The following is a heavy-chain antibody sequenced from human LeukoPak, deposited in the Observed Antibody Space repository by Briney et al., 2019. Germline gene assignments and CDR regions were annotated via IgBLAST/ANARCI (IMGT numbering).Heavy chain of an antibody. J-gene: IGHJ6*02. Sequence: GGSLRLSCAASGFTFSTYWMHWVRQVPGKGLVWVSRINTDGNSTTYADSVKGRFTVSRDNAKNSLYLQMNSLRAEDTAVYYCARAGYGDYEENNYYGMDVWGQGTTVTVSS. D-gene: IGHD4-17*01. V-gene: IGHV3-74*01. CDR1: GFTFSTYW. CDR2: INTDGNST. CDR3: ARAGYGDYEENNYYGMDV.